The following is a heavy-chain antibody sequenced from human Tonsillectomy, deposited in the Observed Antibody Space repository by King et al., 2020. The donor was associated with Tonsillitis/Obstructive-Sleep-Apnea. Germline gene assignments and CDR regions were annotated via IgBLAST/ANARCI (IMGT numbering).Heavy chain of an antibody. CDR2: ISSSGSTI. CDR3: ARGNGASGSYYLHNYNGMDV. CDR1: GFTFSDYY. D-gene: IGHD3-10*01. Sequence: VQLVESGGGLVKPGGSLRLSCAASGFTFSDYYMSWIRQAPGKGLEWVSYISSSGSTIYYADSLKGRFTISRDNAKNSLYLQMNSLRAEDTAVYYCARGNGASGSYYLHNYNGMDVWGQGTTVTVSS. J-gene: IGHJ6*02. V-gene: IGHV3-11*01.